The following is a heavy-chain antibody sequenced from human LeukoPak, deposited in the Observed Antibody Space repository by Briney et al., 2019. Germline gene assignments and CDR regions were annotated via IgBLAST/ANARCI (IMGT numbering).Heavy chain of an antibody. D-gene: IGHD1-14*01. CDR3: AKAIPTGNAFDI. J-gene: IGHJ3*02. V-gene: IGHV3-9*03. CDR2: ISWNSGSI. CDR1: GFIFGDYA. Sequence: GGSLRLSCTASGFIFGDYAMNWVRQAPGRGLEWVSGISWNSGSIGYADSVKGRFTISRDNAKNSLYLQMNSLRAEDMALYYCAKAIPTGNAFDIWGQGTMVTVPS.